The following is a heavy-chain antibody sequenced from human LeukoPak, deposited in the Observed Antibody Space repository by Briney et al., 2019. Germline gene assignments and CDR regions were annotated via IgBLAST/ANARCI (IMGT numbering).Heavy chain of an antibody. CDR2: GYSDGTT. CDR1: GFTFSSYA. D-gene: IGHD6-6*01. J-gene: IGHJ5*01. Sequence: GGSLRLSCAASGFTFSSYAMNWVRQAPGKGLEWVSSGYSDGTTYYADSVKGRFTISIDNSKNQLSLQMNSLRAEDTAVYYCAKGSRIGARPTIWCDSWGQGTLVTVSS. V-gene: IGHV3-23*01. CDR3: AKGSRIGARPTIWCDS.